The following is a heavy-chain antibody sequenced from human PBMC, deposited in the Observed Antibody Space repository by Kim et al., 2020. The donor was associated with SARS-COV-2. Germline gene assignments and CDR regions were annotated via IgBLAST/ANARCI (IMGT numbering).Heavy chain of an antibody. Sequence: KGRFTVSRENSKNTLFLQMNSLRPEDTAVYFCAKQLYFYDSSGHSDAFDIWGQGTRVIVSS. V-gene: IGHV3-30*02. D-gene: IGHD3-22*01. J-gene: IGHJ3*02. CDR3: AKQLYFYDSSGHSDAFDI.